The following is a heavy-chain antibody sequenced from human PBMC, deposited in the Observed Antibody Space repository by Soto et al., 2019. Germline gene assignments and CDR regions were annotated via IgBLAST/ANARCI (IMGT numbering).Heavy chain of an antibody. CDR1: GDTFNFYT. CDR2: INPILSMS. CDR3: ATSYGSGYRAFDS. Sequence: QVQLVQSGADVQRPGSSVRVSCKASGDTFNFYTLNWVRQAPVQGLQWMGRINPILSMSNYAPRFQGSVTMTADKSTSTAYMELSSLRSEDTAMYYCATSYGSGYRAFDSWGQGALVTVSS. D-gene: IGHD3-10*01. V-gene: IGHV1-69*02. J-gene: IGHJ4*02.